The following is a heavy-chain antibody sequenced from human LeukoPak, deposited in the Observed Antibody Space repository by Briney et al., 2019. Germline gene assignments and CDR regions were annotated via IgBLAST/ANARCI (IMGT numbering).Heavy chain of an antibody. CDR3: ARRLAMGEFDY. CDR1: GGSISSSSYY. V-gene: IGHV4-39*01. J-gene: IGHJ4*02. Sequence: SQTLSLTCTVSGGSISSSSYYWGWIRQPPGKGLEWIGSIYYSGSTYYNPSLKSRVTISVDTSKNQFSLKLSSVTAADTAVYYCARRLAMGEFDYWGQGTLVTVSS. D-gene: IGHD3-16*01. CDR2: IYYSGST.